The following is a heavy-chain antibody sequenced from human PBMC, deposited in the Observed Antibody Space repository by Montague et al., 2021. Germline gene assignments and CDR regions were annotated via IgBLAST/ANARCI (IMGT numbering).Heavy chain of an antibody. CDR2: IKPDGSFI. Sequence: SLRLSYAASGFTFSRYWMHWVRQVPGKGLVWVSRIKPDGSFISYADSVKGRFIISRDNAKNTLSLQMNSLRADDTAVYYCVRDQVDYYDSPGDDFDYWGQGTLVTVSS. CDR3: VRDQVDYYDSPGDDFDY. CDR1: GFTFSRYW. J-gene: IGHJ4*02. V-gene: IGHV3-74*01. D-gene: IGHD3-22*01.